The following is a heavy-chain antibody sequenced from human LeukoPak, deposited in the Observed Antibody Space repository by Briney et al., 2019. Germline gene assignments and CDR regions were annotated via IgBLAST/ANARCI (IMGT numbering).Heavy chain of an antibody. D-gene: IGHD2-2*01. J-gene: IGHJ4*02. CDR3: AKHCSSTSCYVDY. CDR2: ISGSGGST. CDR1: GFTFSDYY. V-gene: IGHV3-23*01. Sequence: GGPLRLSCAASGFTFSDYYMSWIRQARGKGLEWVSAISGSGGSTYYADSVKGRFTISRDNSKNTLYLQMNSLRAEDTAVYYCAKHCSSTSCYVDYWGQGTLVTVSS.